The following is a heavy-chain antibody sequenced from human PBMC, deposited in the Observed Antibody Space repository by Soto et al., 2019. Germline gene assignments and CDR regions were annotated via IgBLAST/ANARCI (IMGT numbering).Heavy chain of an antibody. V-gene: IGHV1-18*01. D-gene: IGHD3-10*01. CDR2: ISAYNGNT. CDR1: GYTFTSYG. CDR3: ARGRKDYYGSGSYSRLDY. J-gene: IGHJ4*02. Sequence: ASVKVSCKASGYTFTSYGISWARQAPGQGLEWMGWISAYNGNTNYAQKLQGRVTMTTDTSTSTAYMELRSLRSDDTAVYYCARGRKDYYGSGSYSRLDYWGQGTLVTVSS.